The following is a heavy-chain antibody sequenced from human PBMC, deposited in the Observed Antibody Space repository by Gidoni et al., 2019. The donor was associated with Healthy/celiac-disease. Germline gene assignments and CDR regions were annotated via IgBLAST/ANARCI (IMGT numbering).Heavy chain of an antibody. CDR1: GFTFSSYA. CDR2: ISGSGGST. Sequence: EVQLLESGGGLVQPGGSLRLSCAAPGFTFSSYAMSWVRQAPGKGLEWVSAISGSGGSTYYADSVKGRFTISRDNSKNTLYLQMNSLRAEDTAVYYCAKDIVVVPAGYGMDVWGQGTTVTVSS. J-gene: IGHJ6*02. CDR3: AKDIVVVPAGYGMDV. D-gene: IGHD2-2*01. V-gene: IGHV3-23*01.